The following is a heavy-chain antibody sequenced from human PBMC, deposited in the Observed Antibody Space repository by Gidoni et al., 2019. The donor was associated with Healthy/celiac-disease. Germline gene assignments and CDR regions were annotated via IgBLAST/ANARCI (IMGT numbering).Heavy chain of an antibody. CDR3: ARDTTYHYYYYGMDV. Sequence: QVQLVESGGGVVQPGRSLRLSCAASGFPFSSYAMHWVRQAPGKGLEWVAVISYDGSNKYYADSVKGRFTISRDNSKNTLYLQMNSLRAEDTAVYYCARDTTYHYYYYGMDVWGQGTTVTVSS. CDR1: GFPFSSYA. CDR2: ISYDGSNK. V-gene: IGHV3-30-3*01. D-gene: IGHD1-26*01. J-gene: IGHJ6*02.